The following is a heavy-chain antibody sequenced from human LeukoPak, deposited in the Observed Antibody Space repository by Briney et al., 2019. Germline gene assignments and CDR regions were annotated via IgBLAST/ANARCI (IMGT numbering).Heavy chain of an antibody. CDR3: ASGVAVVVAATPYYYYMDV. J-gene: IGHJ6*03. D-gene: IGHD2-15*01. CDR1: GGSNSSYY. V-gene: IGHV4-4*07. CDR2: IYTSGST. Sequence: SETLSLTCTVTGGSNSSYYWSWIRQPARKGLEWIGRIYTSGSTNYNPSLKSRVTMSVDTSKNQFSLKLSSVTAADTAVYYCASGVAVVVAATPYYYYMDVWGKGTTVTVSS.